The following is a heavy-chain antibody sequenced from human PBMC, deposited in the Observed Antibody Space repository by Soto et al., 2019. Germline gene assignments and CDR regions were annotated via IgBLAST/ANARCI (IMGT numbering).Heavy chain of an antibody. V-gene: IGHV1-69*06. J-gene: IGHJ6*04. Sequence: QVQLVQSGAEVKKPGSSVKVSCKASGGTFSSYAISWVRQAPGQGLEWMGGIIPIFGTANYAQKFQGRVTITADKSTSTACQGHDSLRSDDAAGYYCAEHGANCGSWYGTRCPRGMDVWGEGTTVTVSS. CDR3: AEHGANCGSWYGTRCPRGMDV. D-gene: IGHD6-13*01. CDR2: IIPIFGTA. CDR1: GGTFSSYA.